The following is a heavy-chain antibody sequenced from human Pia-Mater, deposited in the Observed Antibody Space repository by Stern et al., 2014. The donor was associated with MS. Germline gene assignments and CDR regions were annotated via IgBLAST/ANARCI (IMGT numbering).Heavy chain of an antibody. V-gene: IGHV1-69*06. J-gene: IGHJ6*02. CDR1: GDTSNTDA. CDR3: XXXXSSXXXYXHGVDV. D-gene: IGHD1-14*01. Sequence: VQLVESGAEVQKPGSSVRGSCKASGDTSNTDAVHWVRQAPGQGLEGMGGIIPVFGTPVYAKRFQGRRWRAADRSAATNYMELXXXXXDDTAVXXXXXXXSSXXXYXHGVDVWGQGTTVTVS. CDR2: IIPVFGTP.